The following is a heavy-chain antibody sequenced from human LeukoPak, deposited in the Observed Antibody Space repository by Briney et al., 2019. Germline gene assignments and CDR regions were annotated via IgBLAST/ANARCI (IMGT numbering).Heavy chain of an antibody. CDR2: ISSSGSTI. D-gene: IGHD2-15*01. J-gene: IGHJ4*02. Sequence: GGSLRLSCAASGFTFTDYYMSWIRQAPGKGLEWLSYISSSGSTIYYADSVKGRFTISRDNAKNTLYLQMNSLRAEDTAVYYCARVTDCSGGSCYSQYYFDYWGQGTLVTVSS. V-gene: IGHV3-11*04. CDR1: GFTFTDYY. CDR3: ARVTDCSGGSCYSQYYFDY.